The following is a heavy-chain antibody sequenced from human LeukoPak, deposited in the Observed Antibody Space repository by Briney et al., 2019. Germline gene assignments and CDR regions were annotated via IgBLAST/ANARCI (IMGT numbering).Heavy chain of an antibody. V-gene: IGHV3-30*02. CDR1: GLTFSSYG. J-gene: IGHJ4*02. CDR3: AKDSWEVGATAEIDY. D-gene: IGHD1-26*01. CDR2: IRYDGSNK. Sequence: PGGSLRLSCAASGLTFSSYGMHWVRQGPGKGLEWVAFIRYDGSNKYYSDSVKGRFTISRDNSKNTLYLQMNSLRAEDTAVYYCAKDSWEVGATAEIDYWGQGTLVTVSS.